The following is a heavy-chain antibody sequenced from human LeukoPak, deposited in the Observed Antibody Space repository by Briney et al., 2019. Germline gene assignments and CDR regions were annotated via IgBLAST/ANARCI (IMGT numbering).Heavy chain of an antibody. V-gene: IGHV7-4-1*02. Sequence: GASVKVPCKASGYTFTTYAINWVRQAPGQGLEWMGWIDTSTGNPTYAQGFTEQFVFSLDTSVNTAYLQINSLKAEDTAMYYCARDNYGAEEGIGSSLVWLDPWGQGTLVTVSS. CDR2: IDTSTGNP. D-gene: IGHD6-13*01. CDR3: ARDNYGAEEGIGSSLVWLDP. CDR1: GYTFTTYA. J-gene: IGHJ5*02.